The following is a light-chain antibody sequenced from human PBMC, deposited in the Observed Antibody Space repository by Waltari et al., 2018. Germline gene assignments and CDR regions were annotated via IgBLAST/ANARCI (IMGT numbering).Light chain of an antibody. Sequence: QTVVTQEPSLSVSPGGTVTLTCALSPGPVSTTSYVIWYQRTPGQAARSLVGQASARSSGVPGRFSGSILGNKAARTITGAQAEDDSDYYCLIYMGSGIWVFGGGTKLTVL. CDR1: PGPVSTTSY. J-gene: IGLJ3*02. CDR3: LIYMGSGIWV. V-gene: IGLV8-61*01. CDR2: QAS.